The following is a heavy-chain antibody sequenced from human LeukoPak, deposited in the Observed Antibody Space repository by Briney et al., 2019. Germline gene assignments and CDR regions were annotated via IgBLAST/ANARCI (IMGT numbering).Heavy chain of an antibody. D-gene: IGHD3-3*01. CDR1: GFMFSKSW. V-gene: IGHV3-74*01. J-gene: IGHJ4*02. Sequence: PGGSLRLSCAASGFMFSKSWMHWVRQVPGKGLVWVARIYNDGSTTNYADSVKGRFTISRDNAKNTLYLQMNSLRAEDTAVYYCARVYHSTYYDFWSGLNYFDYWGQGTLVTVSS. CDR2: IYNDGSTT. CDR3: ARVYHSTYYDFWSGLNYFDY.